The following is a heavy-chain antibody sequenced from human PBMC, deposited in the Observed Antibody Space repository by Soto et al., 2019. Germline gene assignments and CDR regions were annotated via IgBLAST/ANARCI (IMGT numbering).Heavy chain of an antibody. V-gene: IGHV4-4*02. D-gene: IGHD3-10*01. CDR2: IFHDGTA. J-gene: IGHJ4*02. CDR1: GVSLTSGNW. CDR3: ARLVYDTRLNYMYFDF. Sequence: SETLSLTCAVSGVSLTSGNWWTWVRQPPQRGLEYIGEIFHDGTANYYPSFERRVAMSVDTSRNQFSLKLTSVTAADTAVYFCARLVYDTRLNYMYFDFWGPGTLVTVSS.